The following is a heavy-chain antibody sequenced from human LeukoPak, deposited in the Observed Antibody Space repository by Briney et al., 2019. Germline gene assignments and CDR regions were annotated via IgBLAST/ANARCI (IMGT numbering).Heavy chain of an antibody. CDR3: AGLGSTMEGRIDP. CDR2: IYIDSGDA. V-gene: IGHV1-2*02. CDR1: GYFFSGYH. J-gene: IGHJ5*02. D-gene: IGHD3-10*01. Sequence: GASVKVSCKASGYFFSGYHVHRVRQAPGQGLDWMGRIYIDSGDANYAQKFQGRVTMTRDTSIRTVYMELSNLTSDDTGVEYCAGLGSTMEGRIDPLGQGTPVTVSS.